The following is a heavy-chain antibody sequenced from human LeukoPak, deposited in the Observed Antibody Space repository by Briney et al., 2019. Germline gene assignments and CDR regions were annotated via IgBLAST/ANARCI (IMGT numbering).Heavy chain of an antibody. CDR2: VWHDGSNQ. Sequence: GGSLRLSCAASGFIFSAYGMHWVRQAPGKGLEWVAVVWHDGSNQYYADSVKGRFTISRDNSQNTLHLQMNSLRPEDTAVYYCAKDRRSGFVELYHDYWGQGALVTVSS. CDR3: AKDRRSGFVELYHDY. J-gene: IGHJ4*02. V-gene: IGHV3-33*06. D-gene: IGHD3-10*01. CDR1: GFIFSAYG.